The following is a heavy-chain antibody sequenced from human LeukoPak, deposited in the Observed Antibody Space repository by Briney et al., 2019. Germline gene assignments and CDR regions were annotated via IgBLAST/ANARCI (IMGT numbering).Heavy chain of an antibody. D-gene: IGHD3-16*02. J-gene: IGHJ4*02. CDR1: GGSINNYY. V-gene: IGHV4-4*07. CDR3: ARIYPALFDD. CDR2: IFSSGDT. Sequence: SETLSLTCTVSGGSINNYYWIWIRQSAGKGLECIGRIFSSGDTNYNPSLKSRVTMSVDTSKNQFSLKVNSVTAADTAVYYCARIYPALFDDWGQGILVTVSS.